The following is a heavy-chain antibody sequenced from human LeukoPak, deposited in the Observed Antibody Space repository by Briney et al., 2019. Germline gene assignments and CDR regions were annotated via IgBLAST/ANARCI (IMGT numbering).Heavy chain of an antibody. CDR3: AGGRGWLVEY. CDR2: IKQDGSEK. CDR1: GFTFSSYY. V-gene: IGHV3-7*03. Sequence: PGGSLRLSCAASGFTFSSYYMAWFRQAPGKGLEWVANIKQDGSEKYYVDSVKGRFTISRDNAKNSLFLQLNSLGVEDTAVYHCAGGRGWLVEYWGQGTLVTVSS. D-gene: IGHD6-19*01. J-gene: IGHJ4*02.